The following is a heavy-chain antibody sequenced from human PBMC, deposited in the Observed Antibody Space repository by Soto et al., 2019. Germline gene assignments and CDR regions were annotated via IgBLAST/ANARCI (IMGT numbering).Heavy chain of an antibody. V-gene: IGHV4-59*01. CDR3: ARSLASAGYTYGNFDS. D-gene: IGHD5-18*01. Sequence: RSLTCIVSGDSIIGYYWSWIRQSPGKGLEWIGCIYSSGSTNYNPSLKSRVTLSVDTSKNQFSLKLPSMTAADTAMYYCARSLASAGYTYGNFDSWGQGTLVTVSS. J-gene: IGHJ4*02. CDR2: IYSSGST. CDR1: GDSIIGYY.